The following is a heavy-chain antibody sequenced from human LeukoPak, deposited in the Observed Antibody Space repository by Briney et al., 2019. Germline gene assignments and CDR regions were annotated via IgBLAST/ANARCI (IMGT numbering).Heavy chain of an antibody. CDR2: IYYSGST. CDR3: ARGRIYSYGFRWFDP. V-gene: IGHV4-59*12. D-gene: IGHD5-18*01. CDR1: GGSISSYY. Sequence: SETLSLTSTVSGGSISSYYWSWIRQPPGKGLEWIGYIYYSGSTNYNPSLKSRVTISVDTSKNQFSLKLSSVTAADTAVYYCARGRIYSYGFRWFDPWGQGTLVTVSS. J-gene: IGHJ5*02.